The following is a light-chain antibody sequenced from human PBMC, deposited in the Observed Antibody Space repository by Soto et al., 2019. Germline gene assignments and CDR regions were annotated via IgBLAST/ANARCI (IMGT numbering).Light chain of an antibody. Sequence: EIVVTQSPGTLSLSPGERGTLSCRASQSVSRNNLAWYQQRPGQPPRLFIYGASSRAPGIPDRFSGSGSGTDFTLTISRLEPEDSAVYVCQQYDRRPYSFGQGTKLEIK. CDR3: QQYDRRPYS. CDR2: GAS. V-gene: IGKV3-20*01. J-gene: IGKJ2*01. CDR1: QSVSRNN.